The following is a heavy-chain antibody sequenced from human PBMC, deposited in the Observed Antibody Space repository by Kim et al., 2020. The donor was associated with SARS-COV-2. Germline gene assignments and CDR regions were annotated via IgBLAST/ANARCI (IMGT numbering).Heavy chain of an antibody. CDR3: VSDPIAAAADY. V-gene: IGHV3-30*04. CDR1: GFTFSYFA. CDR2: VSHDGNSK. D-gene: IGHD6-13*01. Sequence: GGSLRLSCVASGFTFSYFAMHWVRQAPGEGLQWVAIVSHDGNSKFYAETVKGRFTISRDNSKSTLYLQMDSLRVEDTAVYYCVSDPIAAAADYLGQGTLVTVSS. J-gene: IGHJ4*02.